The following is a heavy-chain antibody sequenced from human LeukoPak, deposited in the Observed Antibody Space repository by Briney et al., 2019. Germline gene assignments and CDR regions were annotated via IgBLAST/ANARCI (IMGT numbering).Heavy chain of an antibody. Sequence: PGRSLRLSCAASGFTFSSYAMHWVRQAPGKGLEWVAVISYDGSNKYYADSVKGRFTISRDNSKNTLFLQMDSLRVEDTAVYYCATWAATILGTDCWGQGTLVTVSS. J-gene: IGHJ4*02. CDR3: ATWAATILGTDC. CDR2: ISYDGSNK. V-gene: IGHV3-30-3*01. D-gene: IGHD3-3*01. CDR1: GFTFSSYA.